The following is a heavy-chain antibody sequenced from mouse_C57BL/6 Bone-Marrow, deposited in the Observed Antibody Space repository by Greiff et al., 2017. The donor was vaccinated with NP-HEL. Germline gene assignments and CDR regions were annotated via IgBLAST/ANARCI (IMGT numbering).Heavy chain of an antibody. Sequence: VQLQESGAELVRPGASVTLSCKASGYTFTDYEMHWVKQTPVHGLEWIGAIDPDTGGTAYNQKFKGKAILTADKSSSTAYMELRSLTSEDSAVYYCTRRGSRLGFDYWGQGTTLTVSS. CDR1: GYTFTDYE. V-gene: IGHV1-15*01. CDR3: TRRGSRLGFDY. CDR2: IDPDTGGT. D-gene: IGHD3-3*01. J-gene: IGHJ2*01.